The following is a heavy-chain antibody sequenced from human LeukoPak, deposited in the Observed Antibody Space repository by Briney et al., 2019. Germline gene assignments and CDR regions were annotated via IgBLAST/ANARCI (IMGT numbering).Heavy chain of an antibody. V-gene: IGHV1-69*04. D-gene: IGHD1-26*01. CDR2: IIPILGIA. J-gene: IGHJ3*02. Sequence: GASVKVSCKASGGTFSSYAISWVRQAPGQGLEWMGRIIPILGIANYAQKFQGRVTITADKSTSTAYMELSSLRSEDTAVYYCARGSGSNRRGDAFDIWGQGTMVTVSS. CDR1: GGTFSSYA. CDR3: ARGSGSNRRGDAFDI.